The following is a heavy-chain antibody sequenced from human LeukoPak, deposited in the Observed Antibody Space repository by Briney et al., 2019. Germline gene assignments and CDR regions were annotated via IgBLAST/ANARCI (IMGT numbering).Heavy chain of an antibody. D-gene: IGHD3-22*01. Sequence: SETLSLTCTVSGGSISSYYWSWIRQPAGKGLEWIGRIYTSGSTIYNPSLKSRVTMSVDTSKNQFSLKLSSVTAADTAVYYCARDRFLSSDYYDSSGYSEPMPSDYYYMDVWGKGTTVTVSS. CDR3: ARDRFLSSDYYDSSGYSEPMPSDYYYMDV. CDR1: GGSISSYY. CDR2: IYTSGST. J-gene: IGHJ6*03. V-gene: IGHV4-4*07.